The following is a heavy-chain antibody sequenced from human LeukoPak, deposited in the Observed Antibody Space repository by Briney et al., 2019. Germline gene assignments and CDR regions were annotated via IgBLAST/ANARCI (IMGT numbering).Heavy chain of an antibody. CDR3: ARLYYYGSGSGDY. D-gene: IGHD3-10*01. J-gene: IGHJ4*02. Sequence: PSETLSLTCTVSGGSISSYYWSWIRQPPGKGLEWIGYIYYSGSTNYSPSLKSRVTISVDTSKNQFSLKLSSVTAADTAVYYCARLYYYGSGSGDYWGQGTLVTVSS. CDR1: GGSISSYY. CDR2: IYYSGST. V-gene: IGHV4-59*08.